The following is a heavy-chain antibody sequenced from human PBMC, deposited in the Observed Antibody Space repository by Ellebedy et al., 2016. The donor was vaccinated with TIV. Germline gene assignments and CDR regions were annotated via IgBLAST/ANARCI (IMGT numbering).Heavy chain of an antibody. V-gene: IGHV1-2*02. D-gene: IGHD1-1*01. CDR1: GYTFTGYY. CDR2: INPNSGGT. J-gene: IGHJ6*03. Sequence: ASVKVSCXASGYTFTGYYMHWVRQAPGQGLEWMGWINPNSGGTNYAQKFQGRVTMTRDTSISTAYMELSRLRSDDTAVYYCARWGNWIYYYMDVWGKGTTVTVSS. CDR3: ARWGNWIYYYMDV.